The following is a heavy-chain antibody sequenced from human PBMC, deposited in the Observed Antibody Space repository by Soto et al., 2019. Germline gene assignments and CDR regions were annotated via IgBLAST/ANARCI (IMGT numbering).Heavy chain of an antibody. D-gene: IGHD3-3*01. CDR2: IYYSGST. J-gene: IGHJ6*03. CDR3: VRAASGNYDFWSGYSDMDV. V-gene: IGHV4-31*03. Sequence: SETLSLTCTVSGGSISSGGYYWSWIRQHPGKGLEWIGYIYYSGSTYYNPSLKSRVTISVDTSKNQFSLKLSSVTAADTAVHYCVRAASGNYDFWSGYSDMDVWGKGTTVTVSS. CDR1: GGSISSGGYY.